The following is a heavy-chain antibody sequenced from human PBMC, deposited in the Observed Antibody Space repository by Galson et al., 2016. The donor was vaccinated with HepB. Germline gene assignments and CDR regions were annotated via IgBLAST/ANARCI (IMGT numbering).Heavy chain of an antibody. CDR1: GGSVSGGDNW. D-gene: IGHD3-10*01. Sequence: SETLSLTCSVSGGSVSGGDNWWSWVRQSPGKGLDWVGEIYYNGKTNVNPSLASRLTLSIDRSGNQLSLQLTSVTAADTARYFCARTPGRFAARRRYHIDYWGRGLSVTVSS. CDR3: ARTPGRFAARRRYHIDY. J-gene: IGHJ4*02. CDR2: IYYNGKT. V-gene: IGHV4-4*02.